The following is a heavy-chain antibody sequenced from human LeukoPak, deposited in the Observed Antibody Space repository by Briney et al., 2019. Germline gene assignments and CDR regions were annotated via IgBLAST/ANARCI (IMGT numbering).Heavy chain of an antibody. V-gene: IGHV3-48*03. CDR1: GFTFSRYW. CDR3: ARERSAAAFDY. CDR2: ISSSGSTI. Sequence: GGSLRLSCVASGFTFSRYWMSWVRQAPGKGLEWVSYISSSGSTIYYADSVKGRFTISRDNAKNSLYLQMNSLRAEDTAVYYCARERSAAAFDYWGQGTLVTVSS. J-gene: IGHJ4*02. D-gene: IGHD2-2*01.